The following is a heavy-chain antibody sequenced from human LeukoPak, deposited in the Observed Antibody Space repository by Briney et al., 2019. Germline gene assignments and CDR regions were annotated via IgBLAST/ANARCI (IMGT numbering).Heavy chain of an antibody. D-gene: IGHD3-22*01. J-gene: IGHJ6*03. CDR2: IDWDDDK. V-gene: IGHV2-70*11. Sequence: SGPTLVNPPQTLTLTCTFSGFSLRTSGMCVSWIRQPPGKALEWPARIDWDDDKYYSTSLKTRLTISKDTSKNQLVLTMTNMDPVDTATYYCARIARDYYDSSGPGPYYYYYMDVWGKGTTITVSS. CDR3: ARIARDYYDSSGPGPYYYYYMDV. CDR1: GFSLRTSGMC.